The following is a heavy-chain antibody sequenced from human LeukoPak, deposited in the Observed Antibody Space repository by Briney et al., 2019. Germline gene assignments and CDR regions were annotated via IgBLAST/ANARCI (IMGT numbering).Heavy chain of an antibody. D-gene: IGHD3-16*01. Sequence: GGSLRLSCAASGFTFSNYSMNWVRQAPGKGLEWVSYISSSSGTIRYADSVKGRFTISRDNAKNSLYLQMNSLRDEDTAVYYCARDFLVWGHYYYGMDVWGQGTTVTVSS. V-gene: IGHV3-48*02. CDR1: GFTFSNYS. J-gene: IGHJ6*02. CDR2: ISSSSGTI. CDR3: ARDFLVWGHYYYGMDV.